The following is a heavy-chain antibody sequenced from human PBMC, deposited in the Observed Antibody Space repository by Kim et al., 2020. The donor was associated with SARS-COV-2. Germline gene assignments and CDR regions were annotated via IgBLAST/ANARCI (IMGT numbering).Heavy chain of an antibody. Sequence: SETLSLTCTVSGGSISSSSFYWGWIRQPPGKGLEWIGAIYSSGSTSYNPSLKSRVTISVDTSKNQFSLNLSSVTAADTAVYYCARRGLYNWNDIFDYWGQGTLVTVSS. D-gene: IGHD1-1*01. CDR2: IYSSGST. CDR3: ARRGLYNWNDIFDY. CDR1: GGSISSSSFY. J-gene: IGHJ4*02. V-gene: IGHV4-39*01.